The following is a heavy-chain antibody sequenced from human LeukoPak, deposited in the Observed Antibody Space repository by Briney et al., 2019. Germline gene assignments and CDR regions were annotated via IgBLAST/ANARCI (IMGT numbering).Heavy chain of an antibody. CDR2: INEDGSST. Sequence: GGSLRLSCAASGYTFGRYWMHWARQGPGKGLVWVSRINEDGSSTSYAESVRGRFTISRDNAKNTLYLQMNSLRAEDAAVYYCTTDTFGARDSWGQGTLVTVSS. J-gene: IGHJ4*02. CDR1: GYTFGRYW. CDR3: TTDTFGARDS. D-gene: IGHD3-10*01. V-gene: IGHV3-74*01.